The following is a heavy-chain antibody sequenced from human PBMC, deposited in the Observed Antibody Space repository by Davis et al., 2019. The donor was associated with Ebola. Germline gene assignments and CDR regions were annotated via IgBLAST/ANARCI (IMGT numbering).Heavy chain of an antibody. V-gene: IGHV4-34*01. CDR1: GGSFSGYY. J-gene: IGHJ4*02. D-gene: IGHD6-13*01. CDR3: ARGGMGSSWYPALDY. Sequence: MPSETLSLTCAVYGGSFSGYYWSWIRQPPGKGLEWIGEITHSGSTNYNPSLKSRVTISVDTSKNQFSLKLSSVTAADTAVYYCARGGMGSSWYPALDYWGQGTLVTVSS. CDR2: ITHSGST.